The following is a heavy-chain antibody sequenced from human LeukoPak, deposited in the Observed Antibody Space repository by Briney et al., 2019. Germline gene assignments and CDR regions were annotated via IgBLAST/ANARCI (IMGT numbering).Heavy chain of an antibody. Sequence: ASVKVSCKASGGTFSSYAISWVRQAPGQGLEGMGGIIPIFGTANYAQKFQGRVTITTDESTSTAYMELSSLRPEDTAVYYCARDSGLRSPFDYWGQGTLVTVSS. V-gene: IGHV1-69*05. CDR2: IIPIFGTA. CDR3: ARDSGLRSPFDY. D-gene: IGHD5-12*01. CDR1: GGTFSSYA. J-gene: IGHJ4*02.